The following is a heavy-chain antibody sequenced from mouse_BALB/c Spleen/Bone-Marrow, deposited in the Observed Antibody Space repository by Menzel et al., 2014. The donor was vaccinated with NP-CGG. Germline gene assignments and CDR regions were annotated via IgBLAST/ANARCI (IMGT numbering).Heavy chain of an antibody. D-gene: IGHD2-2*01. Sequence: EVMLVESGGGLVQPGGSLKLSCAASGFTFSYYTMSWVRQTPEKRLEWVAYISNGGSSTYHPDTVKGRFTISRDNAKNTLYLQMSSLKSEDTAMYYCARDGYDVGGALDYRGQGTSVTVSS. CDR3: ARDGYDVGGALDY. CDR1: GFTFSYYT. V-gene: IGHV5-12-2*01. J-gene: IGHJ4*01. CDR2: ISNGGSST.